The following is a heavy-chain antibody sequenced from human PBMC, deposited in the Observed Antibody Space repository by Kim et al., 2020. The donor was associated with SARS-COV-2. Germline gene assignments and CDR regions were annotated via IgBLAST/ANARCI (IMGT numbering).Heavy chain of an antibody. CDR3: ATAMGGARPEH. CDR1: GFTLSTYW. D-gene: IGHD6-6*01. V-gene: IGHV3-74*01. J-gene: IGHJ1*01. CDR2: ISTDGSTT. Sequence: GGSLRLSCAASGFTLSTYWMHWVRQGPGQGLVWVSRISTDGSTTNYADSVRGRFTISSDNAKNTVYLQMNRLRAEDTAVYYCATAMGGARPEHWGQGTLVTVSS.